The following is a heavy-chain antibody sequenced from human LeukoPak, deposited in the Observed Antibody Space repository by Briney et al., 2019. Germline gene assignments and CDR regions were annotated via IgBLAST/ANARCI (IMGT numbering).Heavy chain of an antibody. Sequence: SETLSLTCTVSGGSISSYYWSWIRQPPGKGLEWIGYIYYSGSTNYNPSLKSRVTISVDTSKNQFSLKLSSVTAADTAVYYCAREKTAVDGPNWFDPWGQGTLVTVSS. CDR3: AREKTAVDGPNWFDP. CDR1: GGSISSYY. CDR2: IYYSGST. D-gene: IGHD3-9*01. J-gene: IGHJ5*02. V-gene: IGHV4-59*01.